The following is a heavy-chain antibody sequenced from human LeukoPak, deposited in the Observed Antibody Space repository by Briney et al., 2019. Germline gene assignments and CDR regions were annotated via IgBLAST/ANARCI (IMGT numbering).Heavy chain of an antibody. D-gene: IGHD1-26*01. J-gene: IGHJ5*02. V-gene: IGHV4-34*01. Sequence: SETLSLTCAVYGGSFSGYYWSWIRQPPGKGLEWIGEINHSGSTNYNPSLKSRVTISVDTSKNQFSLKLSSVTAADTAVYYCATGVGATGWFDPWGQGTLVTVSS. CDR2: INHSGST. CDR3: ATGVGATGWFDP. CDR1: GGSFSGYY.